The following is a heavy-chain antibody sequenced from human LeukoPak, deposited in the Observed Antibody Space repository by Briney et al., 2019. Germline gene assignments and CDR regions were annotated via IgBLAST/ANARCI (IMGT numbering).Heavy chain of an antibody. Sequence: GASVKVSCKASGYTFTIYGITWVRQAPGQGLERMGWISTYNGNTNYAQRLQGRVTMTTDTSTSTAYMELRSLRSDDTAVYYCARGTTVTSDYWGQGTLVTVSS. CDR1: GYTFTIYG. J-gene: IGHJ4*02. V-gene: IGHV1-18*01. CDR2: ISTYNGNT. D-gene: IGHD4-17*01. CDR3: ARGTTVTSDY.